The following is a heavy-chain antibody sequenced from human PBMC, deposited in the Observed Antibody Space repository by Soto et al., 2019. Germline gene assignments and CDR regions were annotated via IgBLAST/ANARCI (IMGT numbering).Heavy chain of an antibody. Sequence: PGGSLRLSCAASGFTFSSHMMIWVRQAPGKGLEWVSSISSSSSYIYYAESVKGRFTISRDNAKNSLYLQMNSLRAEDTAVYYCARDLSGRYYIVDYWGQGTMVTVSS. CDR3: ARDLSGRYYIVDY. CDR1: GFTFSSHM. J-gene: IGHJ4*02. CDR2: ISSSSSYI. D-gene: IGHD3-10*01. V-gene: IGHV3-21*01.